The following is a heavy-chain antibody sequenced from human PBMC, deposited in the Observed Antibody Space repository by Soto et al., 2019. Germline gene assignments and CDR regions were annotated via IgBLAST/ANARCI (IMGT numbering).Heavy chain of an antibody. V-gene: IGHV1-69*13. J-gene: IGHJ4*02. CDR1: VDTFSSYA. D-gene: IGHD4-17*01. CDR2: IIPIFGTA. CDR3: ARESEAYGEYNRD. Sequence: SVKVSCTPSVDTFSSYAIRLVRQAPGQGLGWMGGIIPIFGTANYAQKFQGRVTITADESTSKAYMELSSLRSEDTAVYYCARESEAYGEYNRDWGQGTLVTVSS.